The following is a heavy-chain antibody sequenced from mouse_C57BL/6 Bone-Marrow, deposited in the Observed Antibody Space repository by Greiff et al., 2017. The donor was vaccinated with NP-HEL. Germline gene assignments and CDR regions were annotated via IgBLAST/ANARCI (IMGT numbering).Heavy chain of an antibody. J-gene: IGHJ1*03. V-gene: IGHV1-80*01. CDR1: GYAFSSYW. CDR2: IYPGDGDT. CDR3: ARRGSSWYFDV. Sequence: VQLQQSGAELVKPGASVKISCKASGYAFSSYWMNWVKQRPGKGLEWIGQIYPGDGDTNYNGKFKGKATLTADKSSSTAYMQLSSLTSEVSAVYFCARRGSSWYFDVWGTGTTVTVSS.